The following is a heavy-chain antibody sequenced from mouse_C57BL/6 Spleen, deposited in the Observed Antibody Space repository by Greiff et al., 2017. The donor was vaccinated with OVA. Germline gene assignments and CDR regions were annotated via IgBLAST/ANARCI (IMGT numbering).Heavy chain of an antibody. CDR3: ARENYGYDA. CDR1: GYSITSGYY. CDR2: ISYDGSN. V-gene: IGHV3-6*01. J-gene: IGHJ2*01. D-gene: IGHD2-2*01. Sequence: EVKLQESGPGLVKPSQSLSLTCSVTGYSITSGYYWNWIRQFPGNKLEWMGYISYDGSNNYNPSLKNRISITRDTSKNQFFLKLNSVTTEDTATYYCARENYGYDAWGQGTTLTVSS.